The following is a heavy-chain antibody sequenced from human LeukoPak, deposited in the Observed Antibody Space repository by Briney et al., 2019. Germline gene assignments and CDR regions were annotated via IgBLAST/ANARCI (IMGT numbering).Heavy chain of an antibody. V-gene: IGHV3-48*03. Sequence: PGGSLRPSCAASGFTFSSYEMNWVRQAPGKGLEWVSYISSSGSTIYYADSVKGRFTISRDNSKNTLYLQMNSLRAEDTAVYYCAREYWEWLMGGHDAFDIWGQGTMVTVSS. D-gene: IGHD1-26*01. CDR1: GFTFSSYE. J-gene: IGHJ3*02. CDR3: AREYWEWLMGGHDAFDI. CDR2: ISSSGSTI.